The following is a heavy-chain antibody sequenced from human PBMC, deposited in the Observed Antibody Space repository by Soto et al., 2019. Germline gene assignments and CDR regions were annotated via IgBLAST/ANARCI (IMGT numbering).Heavy chain of an antibody. CDR3: ARVTDILTGYYNFDY. D-gene: IGHD3-9*01. CDR1: GGSISSGGYY. Sequence: KASETLSLTCTVSGGSISSGGYYWSWIRQHPGKGLEWIGYIYYSGSTYYNPSLKSRVTISVDTSKNQFSLKLSSVTAADTAVYYCARVTDILTGYYNFDYWGQGTLVTVSS. V-gene: IGHV4-31*03. J-gene: IGHJ4*02. CDR2: IYYSGST.